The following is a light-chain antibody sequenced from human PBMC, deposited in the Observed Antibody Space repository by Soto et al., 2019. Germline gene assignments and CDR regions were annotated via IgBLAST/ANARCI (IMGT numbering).Light chain of an antibody. CDR1: QSVYNN. CDR2: GAS. CDR3: QHYDIWPLT. V-gene: IGKV3-15*01. Sequence: EIMMTQSPATLSVSPGERATLSCRASQSVYNNLACYQQKPGQAPRLLIYGASSRATGVPARFSGSGSGTEFTLTISDLQSEDFAVYFCQHYDIWPLTFGGGTKVDIK. J-gene: IGKJ4*01.